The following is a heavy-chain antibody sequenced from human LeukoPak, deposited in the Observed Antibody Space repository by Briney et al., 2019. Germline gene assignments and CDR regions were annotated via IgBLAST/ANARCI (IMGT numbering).Heavy chain of an antibody. J-gene: IGHJ5*02. CDR2: IYTSGST. CDR3: ARCSSTTRGFDP. V-gene: IGHV4-61*02. D-gene: IGHD2-2*01. CDR1: GGSISSGSYY. Sequence: SETLSLTCTVSGGSISSGSYYWSWIRQPAGKGLEWIGRIYTSGSTNYNPSLKSRVTISVDTSKNQFSLKLSSVTAADTAVYYCARCSSTTRGFDPWGQGTLVTVSS.